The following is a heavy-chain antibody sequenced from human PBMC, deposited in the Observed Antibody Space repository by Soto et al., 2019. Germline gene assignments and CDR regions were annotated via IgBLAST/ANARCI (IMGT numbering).Heavy chain of an antibody. J-gene: IGHJ5*02. CDR2: SGST. CDR3: TSISAGWLDP. CDR1: GGYVSSYY. D-gene: IGHD6-19*01. Sequence: QVQLQESGPGLVKPSETLSLTCTVSGGYVSSYYWSWIRQPPGKGLEWIGYSGSTNFNPSIKRRVTISVDTSKNRFSLIPSSVTAADTVVYYCTSISAGWLDPWGQGILVSVAS. V-gene: IGHV4-59*02.